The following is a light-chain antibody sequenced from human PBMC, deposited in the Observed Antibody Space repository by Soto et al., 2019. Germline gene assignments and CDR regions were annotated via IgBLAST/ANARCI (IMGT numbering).Light chain of an antibody. V-gene: IGKV1-39*01. CDR3: QQRYTSSIT. J-gene: IGKJ5*01. Sequence: DIQMTQSPSSLSASLGDRVTITCRASQSISNYVNWYQEKPGKAPNLLIYAASKLQSGVPSRFSGSGSGTDGTLTISSLQQEDVATYDCQQRYTSSITFGQGTRLEIK. CDR1: QSISNY. CDR2: AAS.